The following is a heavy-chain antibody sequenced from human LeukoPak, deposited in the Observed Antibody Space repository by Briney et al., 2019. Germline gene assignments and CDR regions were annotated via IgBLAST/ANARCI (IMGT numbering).Heavy chain of an antibody. CDR1: GGSFSGYY. D-gene: IGHD3-16*02. CDR2: INHMGNT. CDR3: ARFNRVMRFYYYYGMDV. Sequence: RSETLSLTCALYGGSFSGYYSSWISHPPGKGREWIGEINHMGNTNYNPSLKSRVTISVDTSKHQFSLKLSSVTAADTAVYYCARFNRVMRFYYYYGMDVWGQGTTVTVSS. J-gene: IGHJ6*02. V-gene: IGHV4-34*01.